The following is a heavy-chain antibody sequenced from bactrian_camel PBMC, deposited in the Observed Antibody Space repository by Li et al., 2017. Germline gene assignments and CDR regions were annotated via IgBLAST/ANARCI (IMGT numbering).Heavy chain of an antibody. V-gene: IGHV3S53*01. Sequence: HVQLVESGGGSVQAGGSLRLSCVASEYISTTYCMGWFRQAPGKEREEVADITSDGSPRYAESVKGRFTISKDNAKNALYLQMNSLKAEDTAMYYCAADDICQGWILGRGYTGQGTQVTVS. CDR1: EYISTTYC. D-gene: IGHD5*01. J-gene: IGHJ4*01. CDR2: ITSDGSP.